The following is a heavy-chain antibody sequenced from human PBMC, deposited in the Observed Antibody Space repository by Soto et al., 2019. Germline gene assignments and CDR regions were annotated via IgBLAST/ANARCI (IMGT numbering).Heavy chain of an antibody. CDR3: AKDRADPINWFDP. V-gene: IGHV3-23*01. CDR2: ISGSGGST. D-gene: IGHD3-10*01. CDR1: GFTFSSYA. J-gene: IGHJ5*02. Sequence: EVQLLESGGGLVQPGGSLRLSCAASGFTFSSYAMTWVRQAPGKGLEWVSSISGSGGSTYYADSVKGRFTISRDNSKNTLYLQMNSLRAEDTAVYYCAKDRADPINWFDPWGQGTLVTVSS.